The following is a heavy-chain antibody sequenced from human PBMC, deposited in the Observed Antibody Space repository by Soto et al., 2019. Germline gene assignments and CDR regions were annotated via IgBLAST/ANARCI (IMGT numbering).Heavy chain of an antibody. CDR2: IYSGGST. Sequence: GGSLRLSCAASGFTVSSNYMSWVRQAPGKGLEWVSVIYSGGSTYYADSVKGRFTISRDNSKNTLYLQMISLRAEDTAVYYCARAADSSGWFSLWGQGTLVTVSS. J-gene: IGHJ4*02. D-gene: IGHD6-19*01. V-gene: IGHV3-53*03. CDR3: ARAADSSGWFSL. CDR1: GFTVSSNY.